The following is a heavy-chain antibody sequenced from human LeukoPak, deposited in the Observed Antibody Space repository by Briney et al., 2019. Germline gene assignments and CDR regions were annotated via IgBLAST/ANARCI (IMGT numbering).Heavy chain of an antibody. CDR3: ARGGSSWYYYYMDV. J-gene: IGHJ6*03. D-gene: IGHD6-13*01. CDR2: INWNGGST. Sequence: AGSLRLSCAASGFTFDDYGMSWVRQAPGNGLEWVSGINWNGGSTGYADSVKGRFTISRDNAKNSLYLQMNSLSAEDTALYHCARGGSSWYYYYMDVWGKGTTVTVSS. V-gene: IGHV3-20*01. CDR1: GFTFDDYG.